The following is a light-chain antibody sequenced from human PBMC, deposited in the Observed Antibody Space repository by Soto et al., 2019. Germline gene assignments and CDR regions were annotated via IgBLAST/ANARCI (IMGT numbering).Light chain of an antibody. V-gene: IGLV1-51*01. CDR2: DNY. CDR3: GTWDISLDTVV. CDR1: SSNIGGNY. J-gene: IGLJ2*01. Sequence: QSVLAQPPSISAAPGQKVTISCSGSSSNIGGNYVSWYQHVPRTAPKLLIYDNYKRASGIPDRFSASKSGTSATLGITGLQTGDEDDYYCGTWDISLDTVVFGGGTKVTVL.